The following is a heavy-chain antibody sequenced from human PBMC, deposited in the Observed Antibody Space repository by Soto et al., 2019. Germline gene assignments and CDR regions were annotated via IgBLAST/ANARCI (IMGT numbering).Heavy chain of an antibody. CDR1: GYTFTGYY. Sequence: QVQLVQSGAEVKKPGASVKVSCKASGYTFTGYYMHWVRQAPGQGLEWMGWINPNSGGTNYAQKFQGRVTMTRDTSISTAYMELSRLRSDDTAVYYCARDSDIVVVVAAFDIWGQGTIVTVSS. V-gene: IGHV1-2*02. D-gene: IGHD2-15*01. J-gene: IGHJ3*02. CDR2: INPNSGGT. CDR3: ARDSDIVVVVAAFDI.